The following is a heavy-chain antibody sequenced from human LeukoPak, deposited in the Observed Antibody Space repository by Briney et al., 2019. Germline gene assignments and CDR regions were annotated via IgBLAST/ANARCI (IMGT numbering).Heavy chain of an antibody. Sequence: SETLSLTCTVSGASISSSYWSWIRQPPGKGLEWIGYTDHSGDINYNSSLKSRVTISVDTSKNQFSLKLSPVTAADTGVYYCARRDHTGRSHAWFDPWGQGTLVTVSS. V-gene: IGHV4-59*08. CDR1: GASISSSY. J-gene: IGHJ5*02. CDR3: ARRDHTGRSHAWFDP. CDR2: TDHSGDI. D-gene: IGHD1-14*01.